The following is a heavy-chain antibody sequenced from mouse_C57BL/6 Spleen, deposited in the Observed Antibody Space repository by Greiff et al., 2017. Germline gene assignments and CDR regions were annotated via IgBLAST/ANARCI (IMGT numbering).Heavy chain of an antibody. CDR3: ARGITTVVAPDY. V-gene: IGHV1-43*01. CDR1: GYSFTGYY. Sequence: VQLQQSGPELVKPGASVKISCKASGYSFTGYYMHWVKQSSEKSLEWIGEINPSTGGTSYNQKFKGKATLTVDKSSSTAYMQLMSLTSEDSAVYYCARGITTVVAPDYWGQGTTLTVSS. J-gene: IGHJ2*01. D-gene: IGHD1-1*01. CDR2: INPSTGGT.